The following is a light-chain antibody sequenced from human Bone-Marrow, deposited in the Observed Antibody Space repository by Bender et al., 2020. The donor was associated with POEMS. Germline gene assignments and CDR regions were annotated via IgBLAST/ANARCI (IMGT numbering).Light chain of an antibody. CDR1: SSDVGNYKF. CDR3: SSYTTSNTLVI. Sequence: HSALTQPASVSGSPGQSITISCTRTSSDVGNYKFVSWYQQHPDKAPKLIIYEGSERPSGGSDRFSGSKSGNTASLTISGLLAEDEADYYCSSYTTSNTLVIFGGGTNLTVL. CDR2: EGS. J-gene: IGLJ2*01. V-gene: IGLV2-14*02.